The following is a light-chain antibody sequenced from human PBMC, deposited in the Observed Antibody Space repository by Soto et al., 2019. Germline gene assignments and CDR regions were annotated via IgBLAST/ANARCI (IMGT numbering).Light chain of an antibody. CDR2: GAS. V-gene: IGKV3-20*01. J-gene: IGKJ1*01. CDR1: QTVTSNY. Sequence: EIVLTQSPGTLSLSPGERATLSCRASQTVTSNYLAWYQRKPGQAPRLLIYGASSRATVIPDRFSGSGSGTDFTLTITRLEPEDFAVYFCQQYAGSPSTFGQGTKVEIK. CDR3: QQYAGSPST.